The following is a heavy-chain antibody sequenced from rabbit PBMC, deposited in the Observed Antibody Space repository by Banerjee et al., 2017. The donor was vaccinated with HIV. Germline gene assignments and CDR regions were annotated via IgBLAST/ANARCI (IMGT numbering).Heavy chain of an antibody. CDR2: IYTNGGST. Sequence: QQQLVESGGGLVKPGASLTLTCKASGFDLSDYYYMCWVRQAPGKGLELIACIYTNGGSTWYASCVNGRFTISRTSSTTVTLQMTSLTAADTATYFCARDLAAVTGWNFGLWGPGTLVTVS. CDR1: GFDLSDYYY. V-gene: IGHV1S43*01. CDR3: ARDLAAVTGWNFGL. J-gene: IGHJ4*01. D-gene: IGHD7-1*01.